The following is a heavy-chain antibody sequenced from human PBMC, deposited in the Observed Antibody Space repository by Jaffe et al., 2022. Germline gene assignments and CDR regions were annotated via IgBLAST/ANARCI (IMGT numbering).Heavy chain of an antibody. V-gene: IGHV4-61*02. CDR3: ARVDYYDSSGRFDY. J-gene: IGHJ4*02. D-gene: IGHD3-22*01. CDR1: GGSISSGSYY. Sequence: QVQLQESGPGLVKPSQTLSLTCTVSGGSISSGSYYWSWIRQPAGKGLEWIGRIYTSGSTNYNPSLKSRVTISVDTSKNQFSLKLSSVTAADTAVYYCARVDYYDSSGRFDYWGQGTLVTVSS. CDR2: IYTSGST.